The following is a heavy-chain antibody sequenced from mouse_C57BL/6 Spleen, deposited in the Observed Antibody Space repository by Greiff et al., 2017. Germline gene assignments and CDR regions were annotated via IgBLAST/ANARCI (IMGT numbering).Heavy chain of an antibody. V-gene: IGHV1-69*01. D-gene: IGHD2-4*01. Sequence: QVQLKQPGAELVMPGASVKLSCKASGYTFTSYWMHWVKQRPGQGLEWIGEIDPSDSYTNYNQKFKGKSTLTVDKSSSTAYMQLSSLTSEDSAVYYCARKIYYDYAMDYWGQGTSVTVSS. J-gene: IGHJ4*01. CDR3: ARKIYYDYAMDY. CDR1: GYTFTSYW. CDR2: IDPSDSYT.